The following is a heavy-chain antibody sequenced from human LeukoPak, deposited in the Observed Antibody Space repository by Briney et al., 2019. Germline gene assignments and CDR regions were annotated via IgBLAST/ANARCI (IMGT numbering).Heavy chain of an antibody. CDR1: GGSISSGDYY. CDR2: IYYSGTT. Sequence: SQTLSLTCTVSGGSISSGDYYWSWIRQPPGKGLEWIGYIYYSGTTYYNPSLKSRVTISVDTSKNQYSLKLTSVTAADTAVYFCARGPYGSGSYYWGQGTLVTVSS. J-gene: IGHJ4*02. D-gene: IGHD3-10*01. CDR3: ARGPYGSGSYY. V-gene: IGHV4-30-4*01.